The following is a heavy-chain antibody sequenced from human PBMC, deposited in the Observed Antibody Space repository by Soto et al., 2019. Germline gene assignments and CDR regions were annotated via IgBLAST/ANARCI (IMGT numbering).Heavy chain of an antibody. CDR2: IYYSGST. D-gene: IGHD3-3*01. J-gene: IGHJ5*02. CDR3: ARDNYVFWSGYSRRWFDP. Sequence: QVQLQESGPGLVKPSETLSLTCTVSGGSISSYYWSWIRQPPGKGLEWIGYIYYSGSTNYNPSLRSGATIAVDTSKNQFSWKLSSVPAGDTAGYYGARDNYVFWSGYSRRWFDPWGQGTLVTVSS. V-gene: IGHV4-59*01. CDR1: GGSISSYY.